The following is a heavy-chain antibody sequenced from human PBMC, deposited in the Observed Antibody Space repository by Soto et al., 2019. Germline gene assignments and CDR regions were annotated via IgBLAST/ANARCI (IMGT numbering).Heavy chain of an antibody. CDR3: AKLDFWSGYSAIAAFDI. D-gene: IGHD3-3*01. Sequence: EVQLVESGGGLVQPGGSLRLSCAASGFTFSSYAMSWVRQAPGKGLEWVSAISGSGGSTYYADSVKGRFTISRDNTKNTLYLQMNSLRAEDTAVYYCAKLDFWSGYSAIAAFDIRGQGTMVTVSS. J-gene: IGHJ3*02. V-gene: IGHV3-23*04. CDR2: ISGSGGST. CDR1: GFTFSSYA.